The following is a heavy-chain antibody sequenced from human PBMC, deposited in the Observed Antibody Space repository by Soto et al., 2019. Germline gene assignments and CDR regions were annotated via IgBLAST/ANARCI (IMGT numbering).Heavy chain of an antibody. D-gene: IGHD1-1*01. Sequence: TGGSLRLSCAASGFNFGIYAIHWVRQAPGKGLEWVALISYEGSNKYYADSVKGRFTISRDNSKSTLFLQMDILRLEDTGAYYCARVNPGNNLYYFNGLDVWGQGTSVTVSS. V-gene: IGHV3-30-3*01. CDR1: GFNFGIYA. CDR3: ARVNPGNNLYYFNGLDV. CDR2: ISYEGSNK. J-gene: IGHJ6*02.